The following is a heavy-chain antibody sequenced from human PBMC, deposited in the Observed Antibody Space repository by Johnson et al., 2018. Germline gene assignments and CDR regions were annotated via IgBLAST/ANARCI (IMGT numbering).Heavy chain of an antibody. CDR1: GDSVSSNSVA. J-gene: IGHJ3*02. Sequence: QLVQSGPGLVKPSQTLSLTCAISGDSVSSNSVAWNWIRQSPSRGLEWLGRTYYRSKWYNDYAVSVKSRIAINPDTSKNQFSLQLNSVTPEDTAVYYWARGIWTAFDIWGQGTMVTVSS. V-gene: IGHV6-1*01. CDR2: TYYRSKWYN. D-gene: IGHD1-14*01. CDR3: ARGIWTAFDI.